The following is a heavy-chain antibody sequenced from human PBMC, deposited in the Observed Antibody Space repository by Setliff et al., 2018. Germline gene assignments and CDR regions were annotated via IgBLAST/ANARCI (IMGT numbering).Heavy chain of an antibody. CDR2: IYHGGDT. J-gene: IGHJ4*02. CDR3: ARGRAGHSGH. V-gene: IGHV4-39*01. D-gene: IGHD6-19*01. CDR1: GGSINSGVYY. Sequence: SETLSLTCTVSGGSINSGVYYWGWIRQPPGKGLEWIGRIYHGGDTYYNASLKSRLTISVDTSKNQFSLKLSSVTAADTAVYYCARGRAGHSGHWGQGTLVTVSS.